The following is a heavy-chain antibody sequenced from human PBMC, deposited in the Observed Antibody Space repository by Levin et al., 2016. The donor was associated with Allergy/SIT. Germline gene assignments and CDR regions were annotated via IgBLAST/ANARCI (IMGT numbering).Heavy chain of an antibody. V-gene: IGHV3-23*01. J-gene: IGHJ4*02. Sequence: GESLKISCAASGFTFSTYAMSWVRQAPGRGLEWVSVISGSGDSTNYADSVKGRFIISRDTSKNMLYLRMNSLRAEDTALYYCAKGAYSGNYWGAYYFDYWGQGTLVTVSS. CDR2: ISGSGDST. D-gene: IGHD1-26*01. CDR3: AKGAYSGNYWGAYYFDY. CDR1: GFTFSTYA.